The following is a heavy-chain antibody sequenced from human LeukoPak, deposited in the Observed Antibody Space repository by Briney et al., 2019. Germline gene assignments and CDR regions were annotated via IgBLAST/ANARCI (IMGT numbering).Heavy chain of an antibody. D-gene: IGHD2-2*01. J-gene: IGHJ6*02. CDR2: ISSSSSYI. CDR1: GFTFSSYS. CDR3: ARDWEYCSSTSCYFPSYYYYGMDV. V-gene: IGHV3-21*01. Sequence: PGGSLRLSCAASGFTFSSYSMNWVRQAPGKGLEWVSSISSSSSYIYYADSVKGRFTISRDNAKNSLYLQMNSLRAEDTAVYYCARDWEYCSSTSCYFPSYYYYGMDVWGQGTTVTVSS.